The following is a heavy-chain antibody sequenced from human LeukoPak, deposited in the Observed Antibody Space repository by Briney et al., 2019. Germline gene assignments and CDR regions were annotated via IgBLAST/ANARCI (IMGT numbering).Heavy chain of an antibody. V-gene: IGHV4-39*01. CDR1: GGSISSYY. CDR2: IYYSRST. CDR3: ARNWQQQLALDY. J-gene: IGHJ4*02. Sequence: PSETLSLTCTVSGGSISSYYWGWIRQPPGKGLEWIGSIYYSRSTYYNPSLKSRVTISVDTSKNQFSLKLSSVTAADTAVYYCARNWQQQLALDYWGQGTLVTVSS. D-gene: IGHD6-13*01.